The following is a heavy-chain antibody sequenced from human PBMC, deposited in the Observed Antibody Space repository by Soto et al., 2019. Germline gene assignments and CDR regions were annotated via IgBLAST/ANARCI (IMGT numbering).Heavy chain of an antibody. CDR2: ITIRTGNI. Sequence: GGSLRLSCEASVFTISGCSMNWVRQAPGKGLEWLAYITIRTGNILYADSVRGRFTISADNAENSVFLQMNSLRDEDTAVYFCVRDRDLYRDMVHADLWGQGTLVTVSS. CDR3: VRDRDLYRDMVHADL. D-gene: IGHD1-26*01. CDR1: VFTISGCS. V-gene: IGHV3-48*02. J-gene: IGHJ4*01.